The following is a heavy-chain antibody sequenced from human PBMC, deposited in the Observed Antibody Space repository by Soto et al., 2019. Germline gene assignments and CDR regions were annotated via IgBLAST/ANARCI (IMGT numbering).Heavy chain of an antibody. J-gene: IGHJ3*02. CDR3: ARDRNGYCSSTSCYVGAFDI. CDR1: GYTFTSYA. V-gene: IGHV1-3*01. D-gene: IGHD2-2*01. CDR2: INAGNGNT. Sequence: QVQLVQSGAEVKKPGASVKVSCKASGYTFTSYAMHWVRQAPGQRLEWMGWINAGNGNTKYSQKFQGRFTITRDTSASTAYMELSSLRSEDTAVYYCARDRNGYCSSTSCYVGAFDIWGQGTMVTVSS.